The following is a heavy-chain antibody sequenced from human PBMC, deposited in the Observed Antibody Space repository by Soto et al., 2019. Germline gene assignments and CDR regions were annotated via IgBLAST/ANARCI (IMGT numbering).Heavy chain of an antibody. J-gene: IGHJ5*02. V-gene: IGHV4-4*07. CDR1: GGAITSYY. CDR2: IYSSGST. D-gene: IGHD3-3*01. Sequence: SETLSLTCTVSGGAITSYYWTWIRQPAGKGLEWIGRIYSSGSTKYNPSLQRRISMSLDTSKNQFSLTLASVTAADTAVYYCARGQRFSAWFDPWGQGTLVTVSS. CDR3: ARGQRFSAWFDP.